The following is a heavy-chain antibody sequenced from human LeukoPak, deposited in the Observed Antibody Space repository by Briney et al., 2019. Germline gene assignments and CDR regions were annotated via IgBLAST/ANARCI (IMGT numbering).Heavy chain of an antibody. CDR3: AKSIEQWLVRGDWFDP. CDR1: GFTFSNYA. D-gene: IGHD6-19*01. CDR2: ISGGGGNT. J-gene: IGHJ5*02. Sequence: GGSLRLSCAASGFTFSNYAMSWVRRAPGKGLEWVSSISGGGGNTDYADSVKGRFTISRDNSKNTLDLQMNSLRADDAAVYYCAKSIEQWLVRGDWFDPWGQGTLVTVSS. V-gene: IGHV3-23*01.